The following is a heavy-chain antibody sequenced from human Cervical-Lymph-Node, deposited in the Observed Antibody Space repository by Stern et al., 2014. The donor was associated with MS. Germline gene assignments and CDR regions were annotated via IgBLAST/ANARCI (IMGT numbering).Heavy chain of an antibody. Sequence: EVQLVESGGGLVQPGGSLRLSCAPSGFTFSSYNMNWVRQAPGKGLEWVSYISSTSTSIYYADSVKGRFTISRDNARNSLSLQMNNLRDEDTAVYYCARAWGAAAGYYFDYWGQGSLVTVSS. J-gene: IGHJ4*02. D-gene: IGHD6-13*01. CDR3: ARAWGAAAGYYFDY. CDR2: ISSTSTSI. V-gene: IGHV3-48*02. CDR1: GFTFSSYN.